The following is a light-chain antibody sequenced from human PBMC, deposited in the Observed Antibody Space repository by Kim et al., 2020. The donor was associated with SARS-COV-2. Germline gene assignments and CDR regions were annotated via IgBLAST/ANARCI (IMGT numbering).Light chain of an antibody. CDR2: ATS. Sequence: SGYVAWYQQKSGQAPRLLIFATSSSATGIPDRFSGSGSGTSFTLTINTLEPEDFAVYFCQQYGSSPLTFGGGTKLEI. CDR3: QQYGSSPLT. J-gene: IGKJ4*01. V-gene: IGKV3-20*01. CDR1: SGY.